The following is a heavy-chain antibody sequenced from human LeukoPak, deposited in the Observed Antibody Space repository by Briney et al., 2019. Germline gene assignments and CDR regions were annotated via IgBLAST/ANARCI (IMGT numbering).Heavy chain of an antibody. D-gene: IGHD3/OR15-3a*01. CDR1: GFTFSAYW. CDR3: ARGRDWVEY. Sequence: QTGGSLRLSCAASGFTFSAYWMSWVRQAPGKGLEWVANIKQDESEKYYVDSVKGRFTISRDKSKNTVYLQMNSLRAEDTAVYYCARGRDWVEYWGQGTLVTVSS. V-gene: IGHV3-7*05. CDR2: IKQDESEK. J-gene: IGHJ4*02.